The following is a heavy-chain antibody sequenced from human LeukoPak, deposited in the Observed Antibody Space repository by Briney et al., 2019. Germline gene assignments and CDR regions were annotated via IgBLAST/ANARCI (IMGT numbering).Heavy chain of an antibody. CDR3: ARARWEPHYFDY. Sequence: PGGSLRLSCAASGFTFSSYSMNWVRQAPGKGLEWVSSISSSSSYIYYADSVKGRFTISRDNAKNSLYLQMNSLRAEDTAVYYCARARWEPHYFDYWGQGTLVTVSS. J-gene: IGHJ4*02. V-gene: IGHV3-21*04. CDR1: GFTFSSYS. D-gene: IGHD1-26*01. CDR2: ISSSSSYI.